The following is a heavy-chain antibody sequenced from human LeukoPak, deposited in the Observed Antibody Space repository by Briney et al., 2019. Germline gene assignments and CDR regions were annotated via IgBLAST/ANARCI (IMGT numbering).Heavy chain of an antibody. D-gene: IGHD3-10*01. J-gene: IGHJ4*02. CDR3: ARHYNSGTYPLDY. CDR1: GGSISTYY. CDR2: INYSGTT. Sequence: NPSETLSLTCSVSGGSISTYYWSWIRQPPGKGLEWIGYINYSGTTNYNPSLKSRVTISVDTSKNHFSLRLNSVTAADTAVYYCARHYNSGTYPLDYWGQGTLVTVSS. V-gene: IGHV4-59*08.